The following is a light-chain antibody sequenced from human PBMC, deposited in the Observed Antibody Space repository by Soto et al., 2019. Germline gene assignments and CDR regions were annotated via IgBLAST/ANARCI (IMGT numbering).Light chain of an antibody. V-gene: IGKV3-20*01. CDR3: QQYGGSPIT. J-gene: IGKJ5*01. Sequence: EIVLTQSPDTLSLSPGGRATLSCRASQSVTTRLAWYQQKPGQPPRLLISGASVRASGVPVRISGSGSGTDFTLTISRLEPEDFALYYCQQYGGSPITFGRGKRLEVK. CDR1: QSVTTR. CDR2: GAS.